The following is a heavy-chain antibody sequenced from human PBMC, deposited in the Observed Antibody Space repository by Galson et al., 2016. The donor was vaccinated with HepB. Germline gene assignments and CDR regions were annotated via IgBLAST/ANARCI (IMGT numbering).Heavy chain of an antibody. CDR1: GLTFSNYV. Sequence: SLRLSCAASGLTFSNYVFHWVRQAPGKGLEWVAVISYDGSNQFYADSVKDRFTISRDNSKNTLYLQMNNLRPEDTAVYYCAKDYAVAARPPDYWGQGTLVTVSS. CDR2: ISYDGSNQ. D-gene: IGHD6-6*01. V-gene: IGHV3-30*04. CDR3: AKDYAVAARPPDY. J-gene: IGHJ4*02.